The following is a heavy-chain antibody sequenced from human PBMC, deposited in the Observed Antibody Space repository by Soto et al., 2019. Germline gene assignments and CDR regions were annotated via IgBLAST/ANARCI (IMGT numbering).Heavy chain of an antibody. CDR2: ITRGGNII. J-gene: IGHJ4*02. V-gene: IGHV3-48*03. CDR3: ASVWSGYSGAQY. CDR1: GFTFSSYE. Sequence: GGSLRLSCAASGFTFSSYEMIWVRKAPGEGLECLSYITRGGNIIHYADSVKGRFTISRDNAKSSLYLQMNSLRAEDSAVYYCASVWSGYSGAQYWGQGTLVTVSS. D-gene: IGHD3-3*01.